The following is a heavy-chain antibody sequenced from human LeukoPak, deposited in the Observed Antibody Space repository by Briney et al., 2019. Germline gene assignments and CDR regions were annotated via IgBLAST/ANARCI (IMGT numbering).Heavy chain of an antibody. CDR3: TRDLAF. V-gene: IGHV3-15*01. Sequence: GGSLRLSCAASGFTFSNAWMNWVRQAPGKGLEWVGRIKSKTDGGITDHAAPVRGRFTISRDDSKNTLYLQMNSLQIEDTALYYCTRDLAFWGQGTLVTVSS. CDR1: GFTFSNAW. J-gene: IGHJ4*02. CDR2: IKSKTDGGIT.